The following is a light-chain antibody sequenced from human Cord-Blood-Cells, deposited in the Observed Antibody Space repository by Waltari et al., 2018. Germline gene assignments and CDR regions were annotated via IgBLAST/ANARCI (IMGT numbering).Light chain of an antibody. CDR3: QVWDSSSDHYV. J-gene: IGLJ1*01. V-gene: IGLV3-21*04. CDR2: SDS. CDR1: NIGSKS. Sequence: SYVLTQPPSVSVAPGKTATITCAGNNIGSKSVHWYQQKPGEAPVMVIYSDSDRPSGIPEGFSGANSGNTATLTISRVEAGDEADYYCQVWDSSSDHYVFGTGTKVTVL.